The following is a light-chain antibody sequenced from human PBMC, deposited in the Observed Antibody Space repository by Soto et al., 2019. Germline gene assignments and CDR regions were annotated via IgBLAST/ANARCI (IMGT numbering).Light chain of an antibody. CDR2: EVT. CDR3: SSYTTSDTWV. CDR1: SSDIGAYNH. Sequence: QSVLTQPASASGSPGQSITISCTGTSSDIGAYNHVSWYQQYPGKAPTLVIYEVTNRPSGVSSRFSGSKSGNTASLTISGLQAEDEGDYYCSSYTTSDTWVFGGGTKVTVL. V-gene: IGLV2-14*01. J-gene: IGLJ3*02.